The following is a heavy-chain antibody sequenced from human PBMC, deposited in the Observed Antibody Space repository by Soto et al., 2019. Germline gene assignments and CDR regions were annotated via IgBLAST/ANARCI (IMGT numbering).Heavy chain of an antibody. Sequence: SETLSLTCAVSGGSISSGGYSWSWIRQPPGKVLEWIVYIYDSGGTEYNPSLKSRVTISLDTSEEELSVKLSYVTAADTAVYYCARQSRTLGWFDPWGQGTLVTVSS. J-gene: IGHJ5*02. CDR1: GGSISSGGYS. CDR3: ARQSRTLGWFDP. V-gene: IGHV4-30-2*01. CDR2: IYDSGGT. D-gene: IGHD7-27*01.